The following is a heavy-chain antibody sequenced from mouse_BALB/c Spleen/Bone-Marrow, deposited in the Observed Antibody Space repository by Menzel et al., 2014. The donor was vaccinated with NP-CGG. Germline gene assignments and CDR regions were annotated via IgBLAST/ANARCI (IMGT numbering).Heavy chain of an antibody. CDR1: GFDFSRYW. CDR2: INPDSRTI. CDR3: ARGNYYGHLDY. Sequence: EVQRVESGGGLVQPGGSLKLSCAASGFDFSRYWMSWVRQAPGKGLQWIGEINPDSRTINYTPSLKDKFIISRDNAKNTLYLQMSKVRSEDTAPYYCARGNYYGHLDYWGQGTTLTVSS. D-gene: IGHD2-1*01. V-gene: IGHV4-1*02. J-gene: IGHJ2*01.